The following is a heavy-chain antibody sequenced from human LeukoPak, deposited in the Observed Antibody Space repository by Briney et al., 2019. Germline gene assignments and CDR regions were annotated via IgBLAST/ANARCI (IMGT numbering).Heavy chain of an antibody. Sequence: GESLKISCKGSGYIFTSYWIGWVRQMPGKGLEWMGIIYPGDSDTRYSPSFQGQVTISADKSISTAYLQWSSLKASDTAMYYCARHVRYCSSTSCYGNFDYWGQGTLVTVSS. D-gene: IGHD2-2*01. V-gene: IGHV5-51*01. CDR1: GYIFTSYW. CDR2: IYPGDSDT. CDR3: ARHVRYCSSTSCYGNFDY. J-gene: IGHJ4*02.